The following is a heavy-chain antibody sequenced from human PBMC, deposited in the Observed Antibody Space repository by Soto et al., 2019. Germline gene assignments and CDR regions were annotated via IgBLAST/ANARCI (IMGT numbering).Heavy chain of an antibody. CDR1: GFSLSTSGVG. V-gene: IGHV2-5*02. CDR3: TRLTDKVTTE. J-gene: IGHJ4*02. D-gene: IGHD4-17*01. Sequence: QITLKESGPTLVKPTQTLTLTCTFSGFSLSTSGVGVGWIRQSPGKALEWLALIYWDDDKRYSPSLKSRLTITKDTSKNQVVLRMTNMDPVDTATYYCTRLTDKVTTEWGQGTLVTVSS. CDR2: IYWDDDK.